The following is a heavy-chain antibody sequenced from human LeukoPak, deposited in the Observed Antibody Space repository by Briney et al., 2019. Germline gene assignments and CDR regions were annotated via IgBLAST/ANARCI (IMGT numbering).Heavy chain of an antibody. J-gene: IGHJ4*02. Sequence: GGSLRLSCAASGFTFSSYAMSWVRQAPGKGLEWVSAISGSGGSTYYADSVKGRFTISRDNSKNTLYLQMNSLRAEDTAVYYCAKGMYYYDSPPIRALDYWGQGTLVTVSS. CDR1: GFTFSSYA. V-gene: IGHV3-23*01. CDR2: ISGSGGST. CDR3: AKGMYYYDSPPIRALDY. D-gene: IGHD3-22*01.